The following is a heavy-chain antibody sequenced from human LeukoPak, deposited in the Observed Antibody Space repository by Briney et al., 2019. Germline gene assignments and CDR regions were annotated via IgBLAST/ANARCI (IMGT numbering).Heavy chain of an antibody. Sequence: ASVKVSCKASGYTFTGYYTHWVRQAPGQGLEWMGWINPNSGGTNYAQKFQGRVTMTRDTSISTAYMELSRLRSDDTAVYYCARVVSGSGSYYFGYWGQGTLVTVSS. CDR2: INPNSGGT. D-gene: IGHD3-10*01. CDR3: ARVVSGSGSYYFGY. V-gene: IGHV1-2*02. CDR1: GYTFTGYY. J-gene: IGHJ4*02.